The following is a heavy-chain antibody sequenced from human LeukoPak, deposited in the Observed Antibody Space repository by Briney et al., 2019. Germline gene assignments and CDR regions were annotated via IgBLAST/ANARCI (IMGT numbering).Heavy chain of an antibody. CDR1: GFAFSIHG. V-gene: IGHV3-23*01. CDR2: ISPGGPT. CDR3: AKDGAWLRFDD. D-gene: IGHD5-12*01. J-gene: IGHJ4*02. Sequence: GGSLRLSCAASGFAFSIHGMNWVRQAPGKGLEWVSGISPGGPTYYTDSVKGRFTISRDDSKNTLYLQMNNLRAEDTAVYYCAKDGAWLRFDDWGQGILVTVSS.